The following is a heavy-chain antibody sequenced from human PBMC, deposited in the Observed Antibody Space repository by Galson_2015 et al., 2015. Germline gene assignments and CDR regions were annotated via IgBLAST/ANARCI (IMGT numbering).Heavy chain of an antibody. Sequence: SLRLSCAASGFIFSNFWMYWVRQAPGKGLVWVSRINGDGNSASSADSVKGRFTISRDNAKNTLYLQMDSLRVEDTAVSYCGRAWRLLGFDVWGQGTMVTFSS. CDR2: INGDGNSA. J-gene: IGHJ3*01. CDR3: GRAWRLLGFDV. V-gene: IGHV3-74*01. D-gene: IGHD2-15*01. CDR1: GFIFSNFW.